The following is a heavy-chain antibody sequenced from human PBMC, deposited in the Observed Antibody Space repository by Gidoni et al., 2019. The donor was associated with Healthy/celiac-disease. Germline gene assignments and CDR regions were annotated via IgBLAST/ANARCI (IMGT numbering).Heavy chain of an antibody. V-gene: IGHV5-51*01. J-gene: IGHJ1*01. CDR1: TIYW. D-gene: IGHD6-13*01. CDR2: IYPGDSDT. Sequence: TIYWIGWVRQMPGKGLEWMGIIYPGDSDTRYSPSFQGQVTISADKSISTAYLQWSSLKASDTAMYYCARSGDSSSWYPLVWFQHWGQGTLVTVSS. CDR3: ARSGDSSSWYPLVWFQH.